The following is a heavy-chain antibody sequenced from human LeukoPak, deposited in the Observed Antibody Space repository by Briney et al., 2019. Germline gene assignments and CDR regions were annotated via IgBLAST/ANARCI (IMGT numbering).Heavy chain of an antibody. J-gene: IGHJ3*02. CDR3: TREADTYYDFWSGPQQGYAFDI. V-gene: IGHV3-73*01. CDR2: IKSKANGYAT. D-gene: IGHD3-3*01. Sequence: RAGGSLRLSCAASGFTFSGSAMHWVRQASGKGLEWVGRIKSKANGYATVYAASVKGRFTISRDDSKNTAYLQMNSLKTEDTAVYYCTREADTYYDFWSGPQQGYAFDIWGQGTMVTVSS. CDR1: GFTFSGSA.